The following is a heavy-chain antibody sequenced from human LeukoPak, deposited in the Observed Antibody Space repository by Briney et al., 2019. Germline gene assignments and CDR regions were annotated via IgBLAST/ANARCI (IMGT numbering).Heavy chain of an antibody. CDR1: GGSISSSSYY. V-gene: IGHV4-39*07. D-gene: IGHD2-2*01. CDR2: IYYSGST. J-gene: IGHJ3*02. Sequence: SETLSLTCTVPGGSISSSSYYWGWIRQPPGKGLEWIGSIYYSGSTYYNPSLKSRVTISVDTSKNQFSLKLSSVTAADTALYYCARERFLVPAAISWRGFDAFDIWGQGTMVTVSS. CDR3: ARERFLVPAAISWRGFDAFDI.